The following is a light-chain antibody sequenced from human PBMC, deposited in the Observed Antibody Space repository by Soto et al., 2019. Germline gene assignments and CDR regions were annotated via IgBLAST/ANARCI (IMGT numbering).Light chain of an antibody. V-gene: IGKV3-20*01. CDR3: QQYGSSPIT. CDR2: GAS. Sequence: EIVLTQSTGTLSLSPGERATLSCRASQTVSSNYLSWYQQKPGQAPRLLIYGASSRATGIPDRFSGSGSGTDFTLTISRLEPEDFAVYYCQQYGSSPITFGQGTRMDIK. J-gene: IGKJ5*01. CDR1: QTVSSNY.